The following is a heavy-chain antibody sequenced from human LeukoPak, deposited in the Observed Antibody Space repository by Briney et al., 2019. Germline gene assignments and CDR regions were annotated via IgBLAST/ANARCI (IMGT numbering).Heavy chain of an antibody. CDR1: GFTFSSYW. D-gene: IGHD5-18*01. CDR3: ARERDTAMVYYYYYGMDV. Sequence: GGSLRLSCAASGFTFSSYWMHWVRQAPGQGLVWVSRINSDGSSTSYADSVKGRFTISRDNAQNTLYLQMNSLRAEDTAVYYCARERDTAMVYYYYYGMDVWGQGTTVTVSS. V-gene: IGHV3-74*01. CDR2: INSDGSST. J-gene: IGHJ6*02.